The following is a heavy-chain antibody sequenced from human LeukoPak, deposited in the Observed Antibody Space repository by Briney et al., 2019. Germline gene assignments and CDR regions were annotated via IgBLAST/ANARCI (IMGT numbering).Heavy chain of an antibody. CDR2: ISSSSRYI. CDR3: AWYSSSQVY. V-gene: IGHV3-21*01. Sequence: GGSLRLSCAGSGFTFSSYSMNWVPQAPGKGLVWDSFISSSSRYIYYPDSVQGRFTISRDNDKNSLYQQMNSLSAEDTAVYYCAWYSSSQVYWGQGTLVTDSS. D-gene: IGHD6-6*01. CDR1: GFTFSSYS. J-gene: IGHJ4*02.